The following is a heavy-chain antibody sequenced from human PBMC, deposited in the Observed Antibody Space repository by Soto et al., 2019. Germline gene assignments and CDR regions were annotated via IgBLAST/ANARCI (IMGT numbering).Heavy chain of an antibody. CDR1: GFTFDDYA. D-gene: IGHD2-15*01. Sequence: GGSLRLSCAASGFTFDDYAMHWVRQAPGKGLEWVSGISWNSGSIGYADSVKGRFTISRDNAKNSLYLQMNSLRAEDTAVYYCVTPGHGGHAFDYWGQGTLVTVSS. V-gene: IGHV3-9*01. J-gene: IGHJ4*02. CDR3: VTPGHGGHAFDY. CDR2: ISWNSGSI.